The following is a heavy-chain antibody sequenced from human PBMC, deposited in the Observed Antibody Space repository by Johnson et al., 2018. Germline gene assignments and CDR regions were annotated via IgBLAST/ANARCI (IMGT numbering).Heavy chain of an antibody. CDR2: ISPDGSNK. D-gene: IGHD3-16*01. CDR3: ARDGAPRGYDMDV. Sequence: QVQLVQSGGGVVQPGRSLRLSCAASGFTFNTYTIHWVRQAPGKGLEWVAVISPDGSNKYFSDSVKGRFTISRENSQNPLYLQMNSLRPEETAVYFCARDGAPRGYDMDVWGKGTTVTVSS. J-gene: IGHJ6*03. CDR1: GFTFNTYT. V-gene: IGHV3-30-3*01.